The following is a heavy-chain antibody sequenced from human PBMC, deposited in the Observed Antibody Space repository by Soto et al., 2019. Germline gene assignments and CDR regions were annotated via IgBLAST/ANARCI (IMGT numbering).Heavy chain of an antibody. CDR1: GYTFTNNV. CDR3: ARGFPYYDAFDI. V-gene: IGHV1-8*01. Sequence: GASVKVSCKASGYTFTNNVINWVRQATGQGLEWMGWMNPNSGNTGYAQKFQGRVTMTRNTSISTAYMELSSLRSEDTAVYYCARGFPYYDAFDIWGQGTMVTVSS. D-gene: IGHD2-8*01. J-gene: IGHJ3*02. CDR2: MNPNSGNT.